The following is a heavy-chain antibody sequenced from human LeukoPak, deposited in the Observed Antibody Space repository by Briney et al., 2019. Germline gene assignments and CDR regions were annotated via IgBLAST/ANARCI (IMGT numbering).Heavy chain of an antibody. CDR2: ISDSGGRT. CDR3: AKVRWIGDLPFDY. CDR1: GFTFSSYS. Sequence: GGSLRLSCAASGFTFSSYSMNWVRQAPGKGLEWVSAISDSGGRTYYADSVKGRFTISRDNSKNTLYLQMNSLRAEDTAVYYCAKVRWIGDLPFDYWGQGTLVTVSS. V-gene: IGHV3-23*01. D-gene: IGHD4-23*01. J-gene: IGHJ4*02.